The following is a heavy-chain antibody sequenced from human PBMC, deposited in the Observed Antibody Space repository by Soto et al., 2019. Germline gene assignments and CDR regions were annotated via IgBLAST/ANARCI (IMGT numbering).Heavy chain of an antibody. V-gene: IGHV3-23*01. CDR3: AKSQSNIVVGLKPPTNYFDY. Sequence: PGGSLRLSCAASGFTFSSYAMSWVRQAPGKGLEWVSAISGSGGSTYYADSVKGRFTISRDNSKNTLYLQMNSLRAEDTAVYYCAKSQSNIVVGLKPPTNYFDYWGQGTLVTVSS. D-gene: IGHD2-15*01. CDR1: GFTFSSYA. CDR2: ISGSGGST. J-gene: IGHJ4*02.